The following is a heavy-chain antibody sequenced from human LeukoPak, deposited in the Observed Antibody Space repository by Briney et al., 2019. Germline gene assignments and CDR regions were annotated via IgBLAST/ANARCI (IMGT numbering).Heavy chain of an antibody. Sequence: ASVKVSCKASGYTFTGYYMHWVRQAPGQGLEWMGWINPNHGDTNYAQKFQDRVSMTRDTSISTAYMELRSLRSDDTAVYYCTKSSDYSGTYFGIWGQGTMVSVSS. V-gene: IGHV1-2*02. CDR2: INPNHGDT. J-gene: IGHJ3*02. D-gene: IGHD1-26*01. CDR3: TKSSDYSGTYFGI. CDR1: GYTFTGYY.